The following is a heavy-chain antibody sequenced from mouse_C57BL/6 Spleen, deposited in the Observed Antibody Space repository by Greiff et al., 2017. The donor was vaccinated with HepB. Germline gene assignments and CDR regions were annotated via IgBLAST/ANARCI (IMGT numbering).Heavy chain of an antibody. CDR3: ASSADSSGYGFAY. V-gene: IGHV1-61*01. Sequence: VQLQQPGAELVRPGSSVKLSCKASGYTFTSYWMDWVKQRPGQGLEWIGNIYPSDSETHYNQKFKDKATLTVDKSSSTAYMQVSSLTSEDSAVYYCASSADSSGYGFAYWGQGTLVTVSA. J-gene: IGHJ3*01. CDR1: GYTFTSYW. CDR2: IYPSDSET. D-gene: IGHD3-2*02.